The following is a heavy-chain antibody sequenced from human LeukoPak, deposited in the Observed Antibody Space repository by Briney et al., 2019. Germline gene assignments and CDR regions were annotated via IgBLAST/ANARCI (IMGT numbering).Heavy chain of an antibody. D-gene: IGHD7-27*01. CDR3: ARDLAWGGY. J-gene: IGHJ4*02. V-gene: IGHV3-21*01. CDR1: GFTFSSYT. Sequence: GGSLRLSCAASGFTFSSYTMSWVRQAPGKGLEWVSSITSSSSSMYSADSVKGRLTISRDNAKNSLYLQMNSLRAEDTAVYYCARDLAWGGYWGQGTLVTVSS. CDR2: ITSSSSSM.